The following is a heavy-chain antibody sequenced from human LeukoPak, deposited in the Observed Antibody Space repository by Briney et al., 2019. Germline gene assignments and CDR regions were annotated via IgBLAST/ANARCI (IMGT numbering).Heavy chain of an antibody. D-gene: IGHD1-1*01. V-gene: IGHV4-59*08. CDR3: ARLQLLTLDY. CDR1: GGSISSCH. J-gene: IGHJ4*02. Sequence: SETLSLTCSVSGGSISSCHWSWIRQPPGKGLEWIGYIYYSGSTNYNPSLKSRVTISVDTSKNQFSLKLRSVTAADAAVYYCARLQLLTLDYWGQGTLVTVSS. CDR2: IYYSGST.